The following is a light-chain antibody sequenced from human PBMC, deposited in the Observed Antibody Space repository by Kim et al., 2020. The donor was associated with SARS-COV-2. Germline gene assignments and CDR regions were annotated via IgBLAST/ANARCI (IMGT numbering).Light chain of an antibody. V-gene: IGKV4-1*01. CDR3: QQFVTTPLT. CDR2: WAS. J-gene: IGKJ4*01. Sequence: DIVMTQSPDTLALSLGERATINCKSSQSVLYDSNNKNYLSWYQQKPGQPPKLLIYWASTRESGDPDRFSGSGSGTDFTLTISSLQAEDVAVYYCQQFVTTPLTFGGGTKVDIK. CDR1: QSVLYDSNNKNY.